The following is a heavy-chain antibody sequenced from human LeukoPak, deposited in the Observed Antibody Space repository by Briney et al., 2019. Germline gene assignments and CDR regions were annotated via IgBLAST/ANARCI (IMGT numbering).Heavy chain of an antibody. J-gene: IGHJ3*02. CDR1: GFTVSSNY. Sequence: GGSLRLSCAASGFTVSSNYMTWVRQAPGKGLEWVSVIYSGGSINYADSVKGRFTISRDNSKNTLYLQMNSLTAEDTAVYYCARGITRFQYTADAFDIWGQGTMVTVSS. D-gene: IGHD3-10*01. V-gene: IGHV3-66*01. CDR3: ARGITRFQYTADAFDI. CDR2: IYSGGSI.